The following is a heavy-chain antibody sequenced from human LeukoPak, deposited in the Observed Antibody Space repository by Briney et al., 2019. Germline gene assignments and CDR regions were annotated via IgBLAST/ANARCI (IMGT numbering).Heavy chain of an antibody. CDR1: GFTFSDYY. D-gene: IGHD4-17*01. Sequence: GGSLRLSCAASGFTFSDYYMSWIRQAPGKGLEWVANIKPDGSEKYYVDSVKGRFTISRDNAKNSLYLQMDGLRAEDTAVYYCARHPYGVLDYWGQGTLVSISS. V-gene: IGHV3-7*01. J-gene: IGHJ4*02. CDR2: IKPDGSEK. CDR3: ARHPYGVLDY.